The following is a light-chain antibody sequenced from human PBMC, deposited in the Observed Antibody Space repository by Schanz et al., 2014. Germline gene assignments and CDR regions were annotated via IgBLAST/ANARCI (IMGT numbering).Light chain of an antibody. Sequence: EIVLTQSPATLSLSPGERATLSCRASQSVSSYLAWYQQKPGQAPRLLIYDASNRATGIPARFSGSGSGTDFTLPISSLQSEDFAVYYCQQYGVSPPNTFGQGTKLDLK. CDR2: DAS. CDR1: QSVSSY. CDR3: QQYGVSPPNT. V-gene: IGKV3-11*01. J-gene: IGKJ2*01.